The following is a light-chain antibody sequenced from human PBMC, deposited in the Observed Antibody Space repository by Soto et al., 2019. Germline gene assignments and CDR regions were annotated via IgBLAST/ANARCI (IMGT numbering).Light chain of an antibody. Sequence: ETVLTQSPGTLSLSPGERATLSCRASQYVSIGYLAWYQQKPGRAPRLVIYGASSRATGIPDRFSGSGSGTDFTLTISRLEPEDFAVYYCQQYGSSPLTFGGGTKVDIK. CDR3: QQYGSSPLT. CDR2: GAS. CDR1: QYVSIGY. V-gene: IGKV3-20*01. J-gene: IGKJ4*01.